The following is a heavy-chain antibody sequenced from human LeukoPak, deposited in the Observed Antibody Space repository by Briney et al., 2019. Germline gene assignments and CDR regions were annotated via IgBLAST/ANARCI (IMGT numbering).Heavy chain of an antibody. Sequence: PGGSLRLSCAASGFTFDDYAMHWVRQAPGKDLEWVSLISGDGGSTYYADSVKGRFTISRDNSKNSLYLQMNSLRTEDTARYYCAKLPPDGMDVWGQGTTVTVSS. CDR2: ISGDGGST. CDR3: AKLPPDGMDV. V-gene: IGHV3-43*02. CDR1: GFTFDDYA. J-gene: IGHJ6*02.